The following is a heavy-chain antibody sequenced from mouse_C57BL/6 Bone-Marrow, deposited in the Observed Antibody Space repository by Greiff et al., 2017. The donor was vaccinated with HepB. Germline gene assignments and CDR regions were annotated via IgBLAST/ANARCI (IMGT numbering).Heavy chain of an antibody. CDR3: AREGYYGSLYYAMDY. D-gene: IGHD1-1*01. CDR2: INPNNGGT. V-gene: IGHV1-18*01. Sequence: EVQLMESGPELVKPGASVKIPCKASGYTFTDYNMDWVKQSHGKSLEWIGDINPNNGGTIYNQKFKGKATLTVDKSSSTAYMELRSLTSEDTAVYYCAREGYYGSLYYAMDYWGQGTSVTVSS. CDR1: GYTFTDYN. J-gene: IGHJ4*01.